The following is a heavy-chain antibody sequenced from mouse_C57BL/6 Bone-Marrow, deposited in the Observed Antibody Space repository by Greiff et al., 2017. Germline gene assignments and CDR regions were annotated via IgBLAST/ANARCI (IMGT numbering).Heavy chain of an antibody. CDR1: GYTFTSYW. CDR3: AKDSSGYGAMDY. V-gene: IGHV1-59*01. Sequence: QVQLKQPGAELVRPGTSVKLSCKASGYTFTSYWMHWVKQRPGQGLEWIGVIDPSDSYTNYNQKFKGKATLTVDTSSSTAYMQLSSLTSEDSAVYYCAKDSSGYGAMDYWGQGTSVTVPS. D-gene: IGHD3-2*02. CDR2: IDPSDSYT. J-gene: IGHJ4*01.